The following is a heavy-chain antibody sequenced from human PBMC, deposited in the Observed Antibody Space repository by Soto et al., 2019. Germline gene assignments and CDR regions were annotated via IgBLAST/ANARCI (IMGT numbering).Heavy chain of an antibody. D-gene: IGHD6-19*01. CDR2: ISGSGGST. CDR1: GFTLSSYA. CDR3: ASRGVAGTYWFDP. V-gene: IGHV3-23*01. J-gene: IGHJ5*02. Sequence: PGGSMRLCCAASGFTLSSYAMGWVRQTPGKGLEWVSAISGSGGSTYYADSVKGRFTISRDNSKNTLYLQMNSLRAEDTAVYYSASRGVAGTYWFDPWGQGTLVTVSS.